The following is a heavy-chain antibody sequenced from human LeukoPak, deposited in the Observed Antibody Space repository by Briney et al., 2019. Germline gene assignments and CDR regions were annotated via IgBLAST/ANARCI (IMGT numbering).Heavy chain of an antibody. CDR3: ARQVGATTLIDS. V-gene: IGHV4-39*01. CDR1: AGSISSRSHY. Sequence: SETLSLTCTVSAGSISSRSHYWGWIRQPPGKGLEWIGSIYVIGTNYYNPSPKSRVTISVDTSKNQLSLKLSSVTAADTALYYCARQVGATTLIDSWGQGTLVTASS. J-gene: IGHJ4*02. D-gene: IGHD1-26*01. CDR2: IYVIGTN.